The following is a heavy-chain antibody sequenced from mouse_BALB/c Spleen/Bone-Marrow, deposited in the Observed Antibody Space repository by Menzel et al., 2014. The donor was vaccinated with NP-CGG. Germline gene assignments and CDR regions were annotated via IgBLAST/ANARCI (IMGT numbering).Heavy chain of an antibody. Sequence: VKLMESGPDLVKPGASVRISCKASGYIFTSYYIHWVKQRPGQGLEWIGWIYPGNVNSNYNEKFKGKATLTADKSSSTAYMQLSSLTSEDSAVYFCARGDYDGAWFTYWGQGTLVTVSA. D-gene: IGHD2-4*01. CDR2: IYPGNVNS. J-gene: IGHJ3*01. CDR1: GYIFTSYY. CDR3: ARGDYDGAWFTY. V-gene: IGHV1S56*01.